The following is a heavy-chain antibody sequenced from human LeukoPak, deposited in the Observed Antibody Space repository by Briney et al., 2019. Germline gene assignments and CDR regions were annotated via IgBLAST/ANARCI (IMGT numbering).Heavy chain of an antibody. Sequence: GGSLRLSCAASGFTFSSYAMSWVRQAPGKGLEWVSVISGSGGITYYADSVKGRFTISRDNSKNTLYLQMNSLRAEDTAVYYCAKATTGYYKNAFDIWGQGTMVTVSS. CDR3: AKATTGYYKNAFDI. V-gene: IGHV3-23*01. D-gene: IGHD3-9*01. CDR1: GFTFSSYA. CDR2: ISGSGGIT. J-gene: IGHJ3*02.